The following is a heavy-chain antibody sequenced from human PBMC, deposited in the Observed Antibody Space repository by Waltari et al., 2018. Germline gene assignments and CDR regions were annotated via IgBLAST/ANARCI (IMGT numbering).Heavy chain of an antibody. CDR3: AGTSDFWDRVDP. CDR1: GFSISSGYY. V-gene: IGHV4-38-2*01. J-gene: IGHJ5*02. Sequence: QVQLQKSGPGLVKPSETLSLPCAVSGFSISSGYYWGWIRQSPGKGLEWIGSMYHSGRTYYKPSVNSRVTIALDTSKNQFYLKLTCVTAADTAVYYCAGTSDFWDRVDPWGQGTLGTVVS. CDR2: MYHSGRT. D-gene: IGHD3-3*01.